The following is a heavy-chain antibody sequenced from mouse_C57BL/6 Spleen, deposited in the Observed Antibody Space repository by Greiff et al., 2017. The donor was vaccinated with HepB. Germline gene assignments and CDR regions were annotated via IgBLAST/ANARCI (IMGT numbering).Heavy chain of an antibody. CDR1: GYTFTSYW. J-gene: IGHJ2*01. CDR3: ARGTAQAVFDY. D-gene: IGHD3-2*02. V-gene: IGHV1-50*01. Sequence: QVQLQQPGAELVKPGASVKLSCKASGYTFTSYWMQWVKQRPGQGLEWIGEIDPSDSYTNYNQKFKGKATLTVDTSSNTAYMQLSSLTSEDSAVYYCARGTAQAVFDYWGQGTTLTVAS. CDR2: IDPSDSYT.